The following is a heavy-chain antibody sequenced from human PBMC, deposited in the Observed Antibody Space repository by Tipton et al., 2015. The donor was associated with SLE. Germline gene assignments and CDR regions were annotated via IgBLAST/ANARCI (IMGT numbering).Heavy chain of an antibody. CDR1: GGSFSGYA. D-gene: IGHD3-16*01. Sequence: TLSLTCALYGGSFSGYAWSWVRQPPGKGLEWIGEVSHSRSTNYNPSLKSRGTISQDTSHNQFSLRLSSVTAADTAVYYCARGVSGYFHYCYMDVWGKGTTVTISS. V-gene: IGHV4-34*01. J-gene: IGHJ6*03. CDR3: ARGVSGYFHYCYMDV. CDR2: VSHSRST.